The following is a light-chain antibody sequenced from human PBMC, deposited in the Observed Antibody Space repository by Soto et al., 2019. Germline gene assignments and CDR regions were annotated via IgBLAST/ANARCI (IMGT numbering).Light chain of an antibody. CDR2: DAY. Sequence: DIQITQSPSTLSASVGDRVTITCRASQNINNWLACYQQKPWKSPKVLIYDAYSLESGVPSRFSGSGFGTEFTLTISNLQPDELATYYWQKYDDYFGGGTKVDI. CDR3: QKYDDY. J-gene: IGKJ4*01. CDR1: QNINNW. V-gene: IGKV1-5*01.